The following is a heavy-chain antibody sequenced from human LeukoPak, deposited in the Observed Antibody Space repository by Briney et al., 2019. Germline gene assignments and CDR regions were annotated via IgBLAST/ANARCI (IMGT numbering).Heavy chain of an antibody. Sequence: GGSLRLSCAASGFTFSDHYMDWVRQAPGKGLEWIGRTRNRANGYTTQYAASVQGRFTISRDDSKNLLYLQMNSLKTEDTAVYYCTRVHSSSWSGSYFDYWGQGTLVTVSS. CDR2: TRNRANGYTT. CDR1: GFTFSDHY. V-gene: IGHV3-72*01. CDR3: TRVHSSSWSGSYFDY. J-gene: IGHJ4*02. D-gene: IGHD6-13*01.